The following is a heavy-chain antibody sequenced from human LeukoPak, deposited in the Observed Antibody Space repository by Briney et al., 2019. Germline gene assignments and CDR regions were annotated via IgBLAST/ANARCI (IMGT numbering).Heavy chain of an antibody. CDR1: GYTFTSYY. Sequence: ASVKVSCKASGYTFTSYYMHWVRQAPGQGLEWMGIINPSGGSTSYAQKFQGRVTMTRDTSTSTVYMELSSLRSEDTAVYYCARGVPFLGGSRDAFDIWGQGTMVTVSS. D-gene: IGHD3-16*01. CDR2: INPSGGST. V-gene: IGHV1-46*01. CDR3: ARGVPFLGGSRDAFDI. J-gene: IGHJ3*02.